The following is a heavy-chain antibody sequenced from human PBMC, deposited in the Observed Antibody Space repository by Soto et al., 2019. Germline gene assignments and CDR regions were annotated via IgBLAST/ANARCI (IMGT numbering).Heavy chain of an antibody. CDR1: GFTFTRYG. CDR2: ISFDGTNK. Sequence: PGGSLRLSCAASGFTFTRYGIHWVRQAPGKGLEWVAVISFDGTNKNYADSVKGRFTVSRDNLRTMVYLQMNSLRGEDTAVYYCVKERYAQLWLEDYGMDVWGQGTTVTVS. V-gene: IGHV3-30*18. CDR3: VKERYAQLWLEDYGMDV. J-gene: IGHJ6*01. D-gene: IGHD5-18*01.